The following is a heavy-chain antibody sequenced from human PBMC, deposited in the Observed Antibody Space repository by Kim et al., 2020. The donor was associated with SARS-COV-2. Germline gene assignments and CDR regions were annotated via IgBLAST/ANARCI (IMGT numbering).Heavy chain of an antibody. CDR2: INAGNGNT. CDR3: ARDRFDLLQGLGP. V-gene: IGHV1-3*01. Sequence: ASVKVSCKASGYTFTSYAMHWVRQAPGQRLEWMGWINAGNGNTKYSQKFQGRVTITRDTSASTAYMELSSLRSEDTAVYYCARDRFDLLQGLGPWGQGTLVTVSS. CDR1: GYTFTSYA. D-gene: IGHD2-15*01. J-gene: IGHJ5*02.